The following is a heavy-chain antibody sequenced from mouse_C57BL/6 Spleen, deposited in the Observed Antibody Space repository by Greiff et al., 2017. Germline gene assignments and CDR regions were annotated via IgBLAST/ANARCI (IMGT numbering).Heavy chain of an antibody. Sequence: QVQLKESGPGLVAPSQSLSITCTVSGFSLTSYAISWVRQPPGKGLEWLGVIWTGGGTNYNSALKSRLSISKDNSNSQVFLKMNSLQTEDTARYYCARQAARLRGYFDYWGQGTTLTVSS. CDR1: GFSLTSYA. D-gene: IGHD1-2*01. CDR2: IWTGGGT. V-gene: IGHV2-9-1*01. J-gene: IGHJ2*01. CDR3: ARQAARLRGYFDY.